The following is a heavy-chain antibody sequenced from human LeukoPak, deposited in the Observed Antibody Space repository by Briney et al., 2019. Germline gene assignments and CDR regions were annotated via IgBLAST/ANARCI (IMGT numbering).Heavy chain of an antibody. D-gene: IGHD3-22*01. V-gene: IGHV3-11*04. CDR1: VFTFSDYY. CDR2: ISSSGSTI. CDR3: ARAWFYDSSGYEINY. J-gene: IGHJ4*02. Sequence: GGSLRLSCAASVFTFSDYYMSWIRQAPGKGLEWVSYISSSGSTIYYADSVKGRFTISRDNAKNSLYLQMNSLRAEDTAVYYCARAWFYDSSGYEINYWGQGTLVTVSS.